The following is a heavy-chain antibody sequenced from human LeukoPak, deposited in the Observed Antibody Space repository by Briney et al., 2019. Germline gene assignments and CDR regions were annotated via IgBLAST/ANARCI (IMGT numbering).Heavy chain of an antibody. Sequence: AGGSLRLSCAASGFTFSSHIMNWVRQAPGKGLEWVSSISSSSSYIYSADSVKGRFTISRDNAKNSLYLQMNSRRAEDTAVYYCARVLGYCSSTSCQEDYWGQGTLVTVSS. CDR3: ARVLGYCSSTSCQEDY. D-gene: IGHD2-2*01. CDR1: GFTFSSHI. V-gene: IGHV3-21*01. J-gene: IGHJ4*02. CDR2: ISSSSSYI.